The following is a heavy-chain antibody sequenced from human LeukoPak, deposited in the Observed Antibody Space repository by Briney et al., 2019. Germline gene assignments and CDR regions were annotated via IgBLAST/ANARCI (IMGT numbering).Heavy chain of an antibody. CDR1: GGSISSYY. J-gene: IGHJ4*02. D-gene: IGHD4-11*01. Sequence: PSETLSLTCTVSGGSISSYYWSWIRQPAGKGLEWIGRIYTSGSTNYNPSLKSRVTISVDTSKNQFSLKLSSVTAADTAVYYCAREVLDYSNQGFDYWGQGTLVTVSS. V-gene: IGHV4-4*07. CDR2: IYTSGST. CDR3: AREVLDYSNQGFDY.